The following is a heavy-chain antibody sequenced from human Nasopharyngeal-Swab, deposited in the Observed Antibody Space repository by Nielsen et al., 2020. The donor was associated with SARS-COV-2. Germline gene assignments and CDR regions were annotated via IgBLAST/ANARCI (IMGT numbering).Heavy chain of an antibody. V-gene: IGHV3-7*04. CDR1: GFTFSSYW. Sequence: GGSLRLSCAASGFTFSSYWMSWVRQAPGKGLEWVANIKQDGSEKYYVDSVKGRFTISRDNAKNSLYLQMNSLRAEDTAVYYCAREALLLWFEAAFDYWGQGTLVTVSS. J-gene: IGHJ4*02. CDR2: IKQDGSEK. D-gene: IGHD3-10*01. CDR3: AREALLLWFEAAFDY.